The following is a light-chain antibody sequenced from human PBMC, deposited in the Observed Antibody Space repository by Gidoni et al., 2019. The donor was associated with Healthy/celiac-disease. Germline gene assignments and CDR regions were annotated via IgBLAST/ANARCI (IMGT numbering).Light chain of an antibody. CDR2: EVS. CDR3: SSYAGSNNYVV. V-gene: IGLV2-8*01. Sequence: QSALTQPPSASGSPGQSVTISCTGTSSDVGGYNYVSWYQQHPGKAPKLMIYEVSKRPSGVPDRFSGSKSGNTASLIVSGLQAEDEADYYCSSYAGSNNYVVFGGGTKLTVX. CDR1: SSDVGGYNY. J-gene: IGLJ2*01.